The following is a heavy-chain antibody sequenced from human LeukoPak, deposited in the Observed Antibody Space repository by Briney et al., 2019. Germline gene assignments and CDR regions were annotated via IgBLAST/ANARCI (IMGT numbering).Heavy chain of an antibody. CDR1: GGSISSSSYY. D-gene: IGHD6-19*01. Sequence: SETLSLTCTVSGGSISSSSYYWGWIRQPPGKGLEWIGSIYYSGSTYYNPSLKSRVTISVDTSKNPFSLKLSSVTAADTAVYYCARGGRRYSSGWYDTEDPQNYYFDYWGQGTLVTVSS. CDR3: ARGGRRYSSGWYDTEDPQNYYFDY. CDR2: IYYSGST. V-gene: IGHV4-39*01. J-gene: IGHJ4*02.